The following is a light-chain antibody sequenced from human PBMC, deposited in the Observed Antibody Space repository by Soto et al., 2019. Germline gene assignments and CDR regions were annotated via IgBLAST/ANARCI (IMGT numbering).Light chain of an antibody. V-gene: IGKV1-5*03. CDR2: GAS. J-gene: IGKJ1*01. Sequence: DIQMTQSPSTLSASVWEIVTITFRASQSIRSWLAWYQQRPGKAPELLIYGASSLEGGVPARFSGSGSGRDYTLTISSLQPDDFAAYYCQQYNSYPWTFGQGTKVDIK. CDR3: QQYNSYPWT. CDR1: QSIRSW.